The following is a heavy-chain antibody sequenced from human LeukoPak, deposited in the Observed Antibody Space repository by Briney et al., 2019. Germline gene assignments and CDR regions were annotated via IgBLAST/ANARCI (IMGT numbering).Heavy chain of an antibody. CDR2: ISGSGGST. CDR3: AKVGYYDFWSGYFDY. CDR1: GFTFSSYA. Sequence: GGSLRLSCAASGFTFSSYAMSRVRQAPGKGLEWVSAISGSGGSTYYADSVKGRFTISRDNSKNTPYLQMNSLRAEDTAVYYCAKVGYYDFWSGYFDYWGQGTLVTVSS. J-gene: IGHJ4*01. V-gene: IGHV3-23*01. D-gene: IGHD3-3*01.